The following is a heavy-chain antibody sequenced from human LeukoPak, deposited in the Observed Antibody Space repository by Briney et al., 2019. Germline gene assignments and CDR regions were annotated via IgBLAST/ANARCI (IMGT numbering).Heavy chain of an antibody. J-gene: IGHJ4*02. Sequence: SETLSLTCAVYGGSFSGYYWSWIRQPPGKGLEWIGEINHSGNTNYNPSLKSRVTISVDTSKNQFSLKLSSVTAADTAVYYCASGGTVLDYWGQGTLVTVSS. CDR1: GGSFSGYY. CDR3: ASGGTVLDY. CDR2: INHSGNT. V-gene: IGHV4-34*01. D-gene: IGHD4-17*01.